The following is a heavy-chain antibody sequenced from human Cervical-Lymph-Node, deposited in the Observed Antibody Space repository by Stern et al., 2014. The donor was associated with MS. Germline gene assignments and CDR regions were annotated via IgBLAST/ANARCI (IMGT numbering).Heavy chain of an antibody. J-gene: IGHJ4*02. CDR1: GFTFSSYD. Sequence: EVQLVESGGGLVQPGGSLRLSCAASGFTFSSYDMHWVRQATGKGLEWVSAIGTAGDTYYPGSVKGRFTISRENAKNSLYLQMNSLRAGDTAVYYCARAISEYSSSWTYYFDYWGQGTLVTVSS. D-gene: IGHD6-13*01. CDR2: IGTAGDT. V-gene: IGHV3-13*01. CDR3: ARAISEYSSSWTYYFDY.